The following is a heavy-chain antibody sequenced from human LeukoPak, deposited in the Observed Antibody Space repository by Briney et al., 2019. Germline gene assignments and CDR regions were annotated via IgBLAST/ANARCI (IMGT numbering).Heavy chain of an antibody. Sequence: GGSLRLSCAASGFTFSNYAMTWVRQVSGKGLEWVSGISGSGGGTYYAASVKGRFTISRDNSKDTLFLQMNSLRADDTALYYCARWSGDYKFDYWGQGTLVTVSS. D-gene: IGHD3-3*01. J-gene: IGHJ4*02. CDR3: ARWSGDYKFDY. V-gene: IGHV3-23*01. CDR2: ISGSGGGT. CDR1: GFTFSNYA.